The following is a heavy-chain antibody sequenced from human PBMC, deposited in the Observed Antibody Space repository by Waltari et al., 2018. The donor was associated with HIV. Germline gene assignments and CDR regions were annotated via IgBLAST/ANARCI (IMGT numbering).Heavy chain of an antibody. D-gene: IGHD3-22*01. J-gene: IGHJ4*02. CDR3: ARDHYYGSSGYYSDY. V-gene: IGHV1-18*01. CDR1: GYNFTNYG. CDR2: ISGYNGDT. Sequence: QVHLVQSGAELRKPGASVTVSCTASGYNFTNYGITWGRQAPGQGLEWMGWISGYNGDTKYAQKVRGRVTMTTDTSTSTAYLEMGSLRFDDTAVYYCARDHYYGSSGYYSDYWGQGTLVTVSS.